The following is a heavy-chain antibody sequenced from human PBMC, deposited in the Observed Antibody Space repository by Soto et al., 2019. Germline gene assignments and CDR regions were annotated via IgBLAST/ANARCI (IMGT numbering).Heavy chain of an antibody. CDR3: ARTPGVITVISAFDH. Sequence: LILSCVASGFTFNKHALAWVRQAPWKGLEWVSAISGSGSSTYDSDSVKGRFTISRDNSNNALYLQMNSLRAEDTAIYYCARTPGVITVISAFDHWGQGTPVTVSS. D-gene: IGHD3-22*01. CDR1: GFTFNKHA. J-gene: IGHJ4*02. V-gene: IGHV3-23*01. CDR2: ISGSGSST.